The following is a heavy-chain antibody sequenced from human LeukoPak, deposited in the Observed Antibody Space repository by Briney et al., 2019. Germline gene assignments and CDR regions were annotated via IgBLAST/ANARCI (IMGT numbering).Heavy chain of an antibody. D-gene: IGHD6-19*01. CDR1: GFTFSTFA. V-gene: IGHV3-7*03. J-gene: IGHJ4*02. CDR2: IRQDGSEK. CDR3: AKGTAKGFNRAVAGPFDY. Sequence: GGSLRLSCVASGFTSGFTFSTFAMSWVRQAPGKGLEWVANIRQDGSEKYYVDSVKGRFTIFRDDAENSLYLQMNSLRAEDTAVYYCAKGTAKGFNRAVAGPFDYWGQGTLVTVSS.